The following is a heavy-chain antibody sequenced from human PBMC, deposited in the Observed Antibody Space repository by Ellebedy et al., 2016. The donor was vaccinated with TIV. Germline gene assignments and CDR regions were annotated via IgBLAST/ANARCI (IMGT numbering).Heavy chain of an antibody. CDR2: VYTSGRT. CDR3: ARDLYYYDTSGTIYYFDS. J-gene: IGHJ4*02. CDR1: GASIHTFY. Sequence: SETLSLTXTVSGASIHTFYWSWIRQPAGKGLEWIGRVYTSGRTNYNPSLKSRITMSLDTSKNQFSLRLSSVTAADTAVYYCARDLYYYDTSGTIYYFDSWGQGTLVTVSS. V-gene: IGHV4-4*07. D-gene: IGHD3-22*01.